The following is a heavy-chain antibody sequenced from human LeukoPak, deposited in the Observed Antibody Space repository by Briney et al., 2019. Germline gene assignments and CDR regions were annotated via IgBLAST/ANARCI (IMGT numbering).Heavy chain of an antibody. V-gene: IGHV1-2*02. CDR1: GYTFTGYY. D-gene: IGHD3-3*01. Sequence: ASVKVSCKASGYTFTGYYMHWVRQAPGQGLEWMGWINSDSGGTNYAQKFQGKVALTRDTSISTAYMELSRLRSDDTAVYYCARVGIFGVVTPLDYWGQGTLVTVSS. CDR2: INSDSGGT. CDR3: ARVGIFGVVTPLDY. J-gene: IGHJ4*02.